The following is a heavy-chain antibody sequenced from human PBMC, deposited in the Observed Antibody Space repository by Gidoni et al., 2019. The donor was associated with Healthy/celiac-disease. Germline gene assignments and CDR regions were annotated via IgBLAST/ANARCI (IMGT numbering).Heavy chain of an antibody. Sequence: QVQLVESGGGVVHPGRSLRLSCAASGFTFSSYGMHWVRQAPGKGLEWVAVIWYDGSNKYYADSVKGRFTISRDNSKNTLYLQMNSLRAEDTAVYYCARGLAVAGNGYFDYWGQGTLVTVSS. CDR2: IWYDGSNK. CDR1: GFTFSSYG. J-gene: IGHJ4*02. CDR3: ARGLAVAGNGYFDY. V-gene: IGHV3-33*08. D-gene: IGHD6-19*01.